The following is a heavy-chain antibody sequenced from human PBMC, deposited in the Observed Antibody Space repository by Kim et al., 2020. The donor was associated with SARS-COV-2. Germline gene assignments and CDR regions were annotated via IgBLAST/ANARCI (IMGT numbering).Heavy chain of an antibody. J-gene: IGHJ6*02. CDR1: GFTFSSYG. Sequence: GGSLRLSCAASGFTFSSYGMHWVRQAPGKGLEWVAVISYDGSNIYYADSVKGRFTISRDNSKNTLYLQMDRPRAEDTAVYYCAKDLDYGSGSYYNGYYTMDVWGQGTTVTVSS. V-gene: IGHV3-30*18. CDR2: ISYDGSNI. D-gene: IGHD3-10*01. CDR3: AKDLDYGSGSYYNGYYTMDV.